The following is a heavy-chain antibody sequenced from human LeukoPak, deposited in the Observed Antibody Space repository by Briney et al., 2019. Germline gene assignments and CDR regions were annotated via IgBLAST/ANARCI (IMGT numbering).Heavy chain of an antibody. D-gene: IGHD3-3*01. Sequence: PSETLSLTCAVYGGSFSGYYWSWIRQPPGKGLEWIGEINHSGSTNYNPSLKSRVTISVDTSKNQFSLKLSSVTAADTAVYYCARGSTRGFWSGYYGQTYYYYMDVWGKGTTVTVSS. J-gene: IGHJ6*03. V-gene: IGHV4-34*01. CDR1: GGSFSGYY. CDR2: INHSGST. CDR3: ARGSTRGFWSGYYGQTYYYYMDV.